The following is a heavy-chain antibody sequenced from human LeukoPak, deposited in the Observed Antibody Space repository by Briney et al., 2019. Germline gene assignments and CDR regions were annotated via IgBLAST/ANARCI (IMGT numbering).Heavy chain of an antibody. Sequence: GASVKVSCKASGGTFSSYAISWVRQATGQGLEWMGWMNPNSGNTGYAQKFQGRVTMTRNTSISTAYMELSSLRSEDTAVFYCARGRYYYYYGMDVWGQRTTVTVSS. V-gene: IGHV1-8*02. CDR3: ARGRYYYYYGMDV. CDR1: GGTFSSYA. CDR2: MNPNSGNT. J-gene: IGHJ6*02.